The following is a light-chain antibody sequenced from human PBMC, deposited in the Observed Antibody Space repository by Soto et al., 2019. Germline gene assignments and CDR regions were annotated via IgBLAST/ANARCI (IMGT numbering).Light chain of an antibody. CDR2: DAS. CDR3: QQRNNWPPYT. Sequence: EIVLTQSPATLSLSLGARATLSCRASQSVSSYLAWYQQKPGQAPKLLIYDASNRATGIPARFSGSGSGTDFTLTISSLEPEDFAVYYCQQRNNWPPYTFGQGTKLEIK. CDR1: QSVSSY. J-gene: IGKJ2*01. V-gene: IGKV3-11*01.